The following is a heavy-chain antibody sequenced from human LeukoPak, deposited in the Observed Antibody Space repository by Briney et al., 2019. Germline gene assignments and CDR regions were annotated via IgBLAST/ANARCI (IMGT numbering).Heavy chain of an antibody. CDR1: GGSISNSGYY. CDR2: IYYSGGT. V-gene: IGHV4-39*07. J-gene: IGHJ4*02. D-gene: IGHD7-27*01. CDR3: ARVGNWGSSDY. Sequence: PSETLSLTCTASGGSISNSGYYWGWIRQPPGKGLEWIGSIYYSGGTYYNPSLKSRVTISVDTSKNEFSLKLSSVTAADTAFYFCARVGNWGSSDYWGQGTLVTVSS.